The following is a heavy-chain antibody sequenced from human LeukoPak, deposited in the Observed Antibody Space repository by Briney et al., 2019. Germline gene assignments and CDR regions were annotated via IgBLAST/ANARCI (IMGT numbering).Heavy chain of an antibody. CDR3: ARLRYCTNGVCP. J-gene: IGHJ5*02. Sequence: SETLSLTYTVSGGSISSYYWSWIRQPPGKGLEWVGYIYYSGSTNYNPSLKSRVTISVDTSKNQFSLKLSSVTAADTAVYYCARLRYCTNGVCPWGQGTLVTVSS. CDR2: IYYSGST. D-gene: IGHD2-8*01. CDR1: GGSISSYY. V-gene: IGHV4-59*01.